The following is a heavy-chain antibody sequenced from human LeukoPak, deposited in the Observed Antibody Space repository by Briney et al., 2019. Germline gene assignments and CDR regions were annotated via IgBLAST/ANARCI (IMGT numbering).Heavy chain of an antibody. V-gene: IGHV4-59*12. Sequence: SETLSLTCSVSGGSISSYYWSWIRQPPGKGLEWIGYIYYSGSTNYNPSLKSRVTISVDTSKNQFSLKLSSVTAADTAVYYCAREGHYYDSSGYLLFDYWGQGTLVTVSS. CDR1: GGSISSYY. D-gene: IGHD3-22*01. J-gene: IGHJ4*02. CDR2: IYYSGST. CDR3: AREGHYYDSSGYLLFDY.